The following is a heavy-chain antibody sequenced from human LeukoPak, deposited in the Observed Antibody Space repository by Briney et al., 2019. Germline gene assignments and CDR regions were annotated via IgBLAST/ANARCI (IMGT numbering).Heavy chain of an antibody. CDR1: GFTFSSYG. CDR2: IWYDGSNK. J-gene: IGHJ3*02. Sequence: GRAVRLSCAASGFTFSSYGMHWVRQAPGKGLEWVAVIWYDGSNKYYADSVKGRFTISRDNYKNTLYLQMNRLRAEDAAVYFCVLALFSSFDFDIWGQGTMVTVSS. D-gene: IGHD2-21*01. V-gene: IGHV3-33*08. CDR3: VLALFSSFDFDI.